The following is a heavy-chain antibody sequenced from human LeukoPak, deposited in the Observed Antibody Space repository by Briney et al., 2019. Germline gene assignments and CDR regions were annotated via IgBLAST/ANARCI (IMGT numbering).Heavy chain of an antibody. D-gene: IGHD2-15*01. CDR1: GFTFSSYS. J-gene: IGHJ4*02. V-gene: IGHV3-21*01. CDR3: ARVAPILYPLNSVVAAEYCFDY. CDR2: ISSSSSYI. Sequence: PGGSLRLSCAASGFTFSSYSMNWVRQAPGKGLEWVSSISSSSSYIYYADSVKGRFTISRDNAKNSLYPQMNSLRAEDTAVYYCARVAPILYPLNSVVAAEYCFDYWGQGTLVTVSS.